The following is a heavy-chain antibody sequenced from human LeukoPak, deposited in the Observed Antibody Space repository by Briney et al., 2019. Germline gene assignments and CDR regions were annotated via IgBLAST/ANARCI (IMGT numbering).Heavy chain of an antibody. CDR1: GGSISSGSYY. J-gene: IGHJ5*02. CDR2: IYTSGST. CDR3: AKEMAKIMRTWFAP. Sequence: SETLSLTCTAAGGSISSGSYYWSWIRQPAGKGLEWIGRIYTSGSTNYNPSLKSRVTIAVDTSKNQFSPKLSSVTAADTAVYYCAKEMAKIMRTWFAPCGQGTLVTVSS. V-gene: IGHV4-61*02. D-gene: IGHD5-24*01.